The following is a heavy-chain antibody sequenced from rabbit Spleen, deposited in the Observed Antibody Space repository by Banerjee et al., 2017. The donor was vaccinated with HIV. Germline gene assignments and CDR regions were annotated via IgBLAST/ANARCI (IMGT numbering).Heavy chain of an antibody. CDR3: ARAAGGNFDEFGL. Sequence: QSLEESGGGLVQPEGSLALTCKASGFTISSNYYMCWVRQARGKGLEWIGCIYNGDGSTYYASWAKGRFTISKTSSTTVTLQMTSLTAADTATYFCARAAGGNFDEFGLWGPGTLVTVS. CDR1: GFTISSNYY. D-gene: IGHD4-2*01. V-gene: IGHV1S40*01. CDR2: IYNGDGST. J-gene: IGHJ4*01.